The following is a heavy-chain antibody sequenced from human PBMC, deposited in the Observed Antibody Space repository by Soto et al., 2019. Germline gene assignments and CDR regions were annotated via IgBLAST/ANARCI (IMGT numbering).Heavy chain of an antibody. Sequence: GESLQISCKGSGYSFAGYWITWVRQKPGKGLEWMGRIDPSDSQTYYSPTFRGHVTISVTKSITTAFLQWSSLRASDTAMYYCARQVYDSDTGPNFQYYFDSWGQGTPVTVSS. CDR3: ARQVYDSDTGPNFQYYFDS. J-gene: IGHJ4*02. V-gene: IGHV5-10-1*01. D-gene: IGHD3-22*01. CDR1: GYSFAGYW. CDR2: IDPSDSQT.